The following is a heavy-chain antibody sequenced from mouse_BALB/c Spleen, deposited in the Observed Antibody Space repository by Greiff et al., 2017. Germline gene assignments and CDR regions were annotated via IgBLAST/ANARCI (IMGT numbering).Heavy chain of an antibody. Sequence: EVQGVESGPELVKPGASVKIPCKASGYTFTDYNMDWVKQSHGKSLEWIGDINPNNGGTIYNQKFKGKATLTVDKSSSTAYMELRSLTSEDTAVYYCARDGSSPFAYWGQGTLVTVSA. CDR2: INPNNGGT. D-gene: IGHD1-1*01. CDR1: GYTFTDYN. V-gene: IGHV1-18*01. J-gene: IGHJ3*01. CDR3: ARDGSSPFAY.